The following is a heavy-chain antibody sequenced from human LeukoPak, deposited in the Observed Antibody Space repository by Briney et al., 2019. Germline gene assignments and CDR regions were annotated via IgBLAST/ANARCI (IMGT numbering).Heavy chain of an antibody. V-gene: IGHV3-53*01. D-gene: IGHD6-19*01. CDR3: ARGRFSGPDDY. CDR1: EVSASSNY. CDR2: IYSGGAT. J-gene: IGHJ4*02. Sequence: PGGSLRLSCAVSEVSASSNYRNWVRQAPGKGLEWVSVIYSGGATYYADSVRGRFTISRDNSKNMLSLQMTSLGAEDTAVYYCARGRFSGPDDYWGQGTLVTVSS.